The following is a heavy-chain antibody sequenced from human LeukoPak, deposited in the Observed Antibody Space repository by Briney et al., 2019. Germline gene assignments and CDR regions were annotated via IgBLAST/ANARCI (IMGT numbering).Heavy chain of an antibody. CDR2: IYYSGST. CDR3: ARVGILLWFGDQGPFDY. D-gene: IGHD3-10*01. Sequence: SETLSLTRTVSGGSISSSSYYWGWIRQPPGKGLEWIGSIYYSGSTYYNPSLKSRVTISVDTSKNQFSLKLSSVTAADTAVYYCARVGILLWFGDQGPFDYWGQGTLVTVSS. CDR1: GGSISSSSYY. V-gene: IGHV4-39*07. J-gene: IGHJ4*02.